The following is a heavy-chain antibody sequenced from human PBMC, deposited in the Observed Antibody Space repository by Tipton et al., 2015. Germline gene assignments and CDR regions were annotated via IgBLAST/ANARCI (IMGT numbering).Heavy chain of an antibody. V-gene: IGHV5-51*01. J-gene: IGHJ5*02. Sequence: QLVQSGAEVKKPGESLKISCRGSGFSFLTYWIGWVRQMPGKGLEWMGIIYPDDSDTRYSPSFQDQVTISADKSISTAYLQWSSLKASDTAMYYCARHGAPIVSTNWFDPWGQGTLVTVSS. CDR3: ARHGAPIVSTNWFDP. D-gene: IGHD3-16*02. CDR1: GFSFLTYW. CDR2: IYPDDSDT.